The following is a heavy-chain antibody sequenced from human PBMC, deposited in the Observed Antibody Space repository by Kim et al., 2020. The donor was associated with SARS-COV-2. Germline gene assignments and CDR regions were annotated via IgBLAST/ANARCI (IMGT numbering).Heavy chain of an antibody. Sequence: YADAVKGRFTITRDNSKNTLYLQMNSLRAEDTAVYYCAKVITGTRASDYWGQGTLVTVSS. J-gene: IGHJ4*02. V-gene: IGHV3-23*01. CDR3: AKVITGTRASDY. D-gene: IGHD1-7*01.